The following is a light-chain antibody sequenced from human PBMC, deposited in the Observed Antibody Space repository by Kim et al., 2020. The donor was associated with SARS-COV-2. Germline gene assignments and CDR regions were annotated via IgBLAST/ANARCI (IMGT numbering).Light chain of an antibody. CDR3: QQSHTAPYT. V-gene: IGKV1-39*01. CDR1: QSISSY. Sequence: DIQMTQSPSSLSASVGDRVTITCRTSQSISSYLNWYQQKPGKAPKLLIFGASTLQSGVPSRFSGSGSGTDFTLTISSLQPEDFATYYCQQSHTAPYTFGQGTK. J-gene: IGKJ2*01. CDR2: GAS.